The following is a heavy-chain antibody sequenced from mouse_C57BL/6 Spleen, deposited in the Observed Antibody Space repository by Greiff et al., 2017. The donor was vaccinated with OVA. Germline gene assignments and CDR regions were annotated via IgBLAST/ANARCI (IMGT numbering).Heavy chain of an antibody. CDR3: ARQLTTVPFDY. CDR2: ISSGGSYT. V-gene: IGHV5-6*01. J-gene: IGHJ2*01. Sequence: VQLKESGGDLVKPGGSLKLSCAASGFTFSSYGMSWVRQTPDKRLEWVATISSGGSYTYYPDSVKGRFTISRDNAKNTLYLQMSSLKSEDTAMYYCARQLTTVPFDYWGQGTTLTVSS. D-gene: IGHD1-1*01. CDR1: GFTFSSYG.